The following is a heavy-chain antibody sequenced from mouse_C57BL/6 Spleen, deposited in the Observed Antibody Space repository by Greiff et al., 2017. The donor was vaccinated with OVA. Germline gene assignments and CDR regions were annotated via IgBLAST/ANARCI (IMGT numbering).Heavy chain of an antibody. Sequence: QVQLKQSGAELVKPGASVKLSCKASGYTFTEYTINWVKQRSGQGLEWIGWFYPGSGSIKYNEKFKDKATLTADKSSSTAYMELRRLTSEDSAVYYCARHEGAQATYYFDDWGQGTTLTVSS. J-gene: IGHJ2*01. CDR3: ARHEGAQATYYFDD. D-gene: IGHD3-2*02. CDR1: GYTFTEYT. V-gene: IGHV1-62-2*01. CDR2: FYPGSGSI.